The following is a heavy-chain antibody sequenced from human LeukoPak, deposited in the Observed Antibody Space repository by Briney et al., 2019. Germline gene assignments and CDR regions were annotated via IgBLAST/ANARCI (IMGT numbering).Heavy chain of an antibody. J-gene: IGHJ6*02. CDR2: ISYDGSNQ. D-gene: IGHD3-10*01. CDR3: AKDIPLGRGMDV. Sequence: GGSLRLSCAASGFTFSSYGMHWVRQAPGKGLEWVAVISYDGSNQYYADSVKGRFTISRDNSKNTLYLQMNSLRAEDTAVYYCAKDIPLGRGMDVWGQGTTVTVSS. V-gene: IGHV3-30*18. CDR1: GFTFSSYG.